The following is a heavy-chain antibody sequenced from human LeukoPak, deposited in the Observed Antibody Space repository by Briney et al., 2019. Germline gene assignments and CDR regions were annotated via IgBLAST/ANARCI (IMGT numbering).Heavy chain of an antibody. D-gene: IGHD3-9*01. CDR3: ARGHYDVLAASYKWTPDY. V-gene: IGHV3-21*01. J-gene: IGHJ4*02. Sequence: GGSLRLSCAASGFTFNTFNMNWVPQAPGKGREGFSSITSGGDYIYYADSVKGRFTTSRDNAKNSLSLQLNSLRVEDTAVYYCARGHYDVLAASYKWTPDYWGQGTLVTVSS. CDR2: ITSGGDYI. CDR1: GFTFNTFN.